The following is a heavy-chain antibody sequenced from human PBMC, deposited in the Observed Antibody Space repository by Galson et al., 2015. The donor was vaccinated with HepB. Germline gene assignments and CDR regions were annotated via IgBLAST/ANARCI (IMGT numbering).Heavy chain of an antibody. V-gene: IGHV3-21*01. CDR3: ARDQTTYSHPDTDAFDI. Sequence: SLRLSCAASGFTFSSYSMNWVRQAPGKGLEWVSSISSSSSYIYYADSVKGRFTISRDNAKNSLYLQMNSLRAEDTAVYYCARDQTTYSHPDTDAFDIWGQGTMVTVSS. CDR2: ISSSSSYI. J-gene: IGHJ3*02. CDR1: GFTFSSYS. D-gene: IGHD5-18*01.